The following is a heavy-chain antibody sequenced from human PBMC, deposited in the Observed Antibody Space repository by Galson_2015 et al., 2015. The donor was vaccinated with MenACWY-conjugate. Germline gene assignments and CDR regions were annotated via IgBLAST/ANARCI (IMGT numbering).Heavy chain of an antibody. CDR2: VSYDARSR. V-gene: IGHV3-30*10. CDR3: VRAEGWLRSAFDL. D-gene: IGHD5-12*01. Sequence: SLRLSCAASGFSFSSYTFYWVRQSPGKGLEWVAVVSYDARSRYYRDSVQGRFTVSRDNSKNTVSLEMSSLGPEDSAVYYCVRAEGWLRSAFDLWGQGTMVTVSS. CDR1: GFSFSSYT. J-gene: IGHJ3*01.